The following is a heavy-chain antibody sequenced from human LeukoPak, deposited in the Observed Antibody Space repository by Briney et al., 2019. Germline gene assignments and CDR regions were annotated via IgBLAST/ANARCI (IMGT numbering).Heavy chain of an antibody. V-gene: IGHV3-30*02. CDR3: ARVYSSRNDY. J-gene: IGHJ4*02. Sequence: QAGGSLRLSCAASGFTFSNFGMHWVRQAPGKGLEWVAFIRYDGSNKYYADSVKGRFTISRDNAKNSLYLQMNSLRAEDTAVYYCARVYSSRNDYWGQGTLVTVSS. CDR1: GFTFSNFG. D-gene: IGHD6-19*01. CDR2: IRYDGSNK.